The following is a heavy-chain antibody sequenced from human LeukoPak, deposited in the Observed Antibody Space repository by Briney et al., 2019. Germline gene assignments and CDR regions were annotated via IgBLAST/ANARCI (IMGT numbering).Heavy chain of an antibody. V-gene: IGHV4-59*01. CDR1: GGSISSYY. CDR3: ASYSYYYDSSGYFDY. CDR2: IYYSGST. D-gene: IGHD3-22*01. Sequence: SETLSLTCTVSGGSISSYYWSWIRQPPGKGLEWIGYIYYSGSTNYNPSLKSRVTISVDTSKNQFSLKLSSVTAADTAVYYCASYSYYYDSSGYFDYWGQGTLVTVSS. J-gene: IGHJ4*02.